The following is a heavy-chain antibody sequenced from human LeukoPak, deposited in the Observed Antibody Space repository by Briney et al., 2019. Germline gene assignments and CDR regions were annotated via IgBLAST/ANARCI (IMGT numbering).Heavy chain of an antibody. J-gene: IGHJ4*02. CDR3: ARDTAMANFDY. D-gene: IGHD5-18*01. V-gene: IGHV3-33*01. CDR2: IWYDGSNK. Sequence: GGSLRLSCAASGFTFSSYGMHWVRQAPGKGLEGVAVIWYDGSNKYYADSVKGRFTISRDNSKNTLYLQMNSLRAEDTAVYYCARDTAMANFDYWGQGTLVTVSS. CDR1: GFTFSSYG.